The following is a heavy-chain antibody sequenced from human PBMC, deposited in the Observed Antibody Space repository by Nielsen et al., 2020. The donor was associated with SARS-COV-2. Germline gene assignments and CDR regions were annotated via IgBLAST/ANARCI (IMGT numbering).Heavy chain of an antibody. V-gene: IGHV3-21*01. CDR2: ISGGGST. CDR3: ARDWSRAFDV. CDR1: GFIFNTYG. Sequence: ESLKISCEASGFIFNTYGMNWVRQAPGKGLEWVSAISGGGSTFYAESVRGRFTVSRDNAKNSMSLQMNSLRVEDTAVYYCARDWSRAFDVWGQGTMVTVSS. J-gene: IGHJ3*01.